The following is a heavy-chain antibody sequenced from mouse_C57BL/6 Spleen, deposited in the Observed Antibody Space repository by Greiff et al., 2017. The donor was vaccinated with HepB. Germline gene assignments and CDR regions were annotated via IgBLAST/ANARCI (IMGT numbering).Heavy chain of an antibody. Sequence: VQLQQPGAELVKPGASVKLSCKASGYTFTSYWMHWVKQRPGRGLERIGRIDPNSGGTKYNEKFKSKATLTVDKPSSTAYMQLSSLTSEDSAVYYCARGGSSGDVLFAYWGQGTLVTVSA. CDR2: IDPNSGGT. CDR3: ARGGSSGDVLFAY. J-gene: IGHJ3*01. V-gene: IGHV1-72*01. D-gene: IGHD3-2*02. CDR1: GYTFTSYW.